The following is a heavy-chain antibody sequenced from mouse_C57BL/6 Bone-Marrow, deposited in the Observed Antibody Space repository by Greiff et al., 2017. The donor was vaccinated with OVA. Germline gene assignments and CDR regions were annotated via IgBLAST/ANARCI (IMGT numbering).Heavy chain of an antibody. CDR3: ARPYGSSYYYYAMDY. Sequence: QVQLQQSDAELVKPGASVKISCKVSGYTFTDHTIHWMKQRPEQGLEWIGYIYPRDGSTKYNEKFKGKATLTADKYSSTAYMQLNSLTSGDSAVYFCARPYGSSYYYYAMDYWGQGTSGTVSS. CDR2: IYPRDGST. J-gene: IGHJ4*01. CDR1: GYTFTDHT. D-gene: IGHD1-1*01. V-gene: IGHV1-78*01.